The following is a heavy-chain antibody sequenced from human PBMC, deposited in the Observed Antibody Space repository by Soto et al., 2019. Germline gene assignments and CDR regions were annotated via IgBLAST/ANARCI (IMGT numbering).Heavy chain of an antibody. CDR3: ARDMGYCSSTSCYAGFDY. J-gene: IGHJ4*02. V-gene: IGHV1-46*03. Sequence: ASVKVSCKASGYTLTSYYMHWVRQAPGQGLEWMGIINPSGGSTSYAQKFQGRVTMTRDTSTSTVYMELSSLRSEDTAVYYCARDMGYCSSTSCYAGFDYWGQGTLVTVS. D-gene: IGHD2-2*01. CDR2: INPSGGST. CDR1: GYTLTSYY.